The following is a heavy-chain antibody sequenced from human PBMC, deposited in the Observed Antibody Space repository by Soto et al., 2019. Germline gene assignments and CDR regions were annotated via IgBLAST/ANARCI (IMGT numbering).Heavy chain of an antibody. J-gene: IGHJ4*02. D-gene: IGHD3-22*01. V-gene: IGHV1-69*01. Sequence: QVQLVQSGAEVKKPGSSVKVSCRPSGGTLKNYAFNWVRQAPGQGLEWVGGIIPMFASANYAETFQGRVTITADESTRTAYLALSSLRSEDTAVYYCSRSHYSDNSGSFWGQGTLVTVSS. CDR2: IIPMFASA. CDR3: SRSHYSDNSGSF. CDR1: GGTLKNYA.